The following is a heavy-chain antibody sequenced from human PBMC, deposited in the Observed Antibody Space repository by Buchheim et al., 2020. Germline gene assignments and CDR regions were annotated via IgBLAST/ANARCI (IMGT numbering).Heavy chain of an antibody. V-gene: IGHV3-23*01. Sequence: EVQLLESGGGLVQPGGSLRLSCAASGFTFSSYAMSWVRPAPGTGLEWVSAISGSGGSPYYAESVKGRFTIPRDNSKNTLYLQMNSLRAEDTAVYYCAKGGLWYSSSSWIPHYMDVWGKGTT. CDR2: ISGSGGSP. CDR1: GFTFSSYA. CDR3: AKGGLWYSSSSWIPHYMDV. D-gene: IGHD6-6*01. J-gene: IGHJ6*03.